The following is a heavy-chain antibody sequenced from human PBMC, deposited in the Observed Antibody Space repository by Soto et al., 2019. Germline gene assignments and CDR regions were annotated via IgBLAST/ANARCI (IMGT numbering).Heavy chain of an antibody. CDR3: ARLVVAATFYYYYYIDV. CDR2: MNPNSGNT. J-gene: IGHJ6*03. D-gene: IGHD2-15*01. V-gene: IGHV1-8*01. CDR1: GYTFTSYD. Sequence: QVQLVQSGAEVKKPGASVKVSCKASGYTFTSYDINWLRQATGQGLEWMGWMNPNSGNTGYAQKFQGRATMTRNTTISSAYMELSSLRSEDTAVYYCARLVVAATFYYYYYIDVWGKGTTVTVSS.